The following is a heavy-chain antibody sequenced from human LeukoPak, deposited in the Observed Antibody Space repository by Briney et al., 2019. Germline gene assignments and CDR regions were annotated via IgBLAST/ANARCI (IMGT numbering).Heavy chain of an antibody. CDR1: GGTSSSYA. J-gene: IGHJ6*03. V-gene: IGHV1-69*01. Sequence: SVKVSCKASGGTSSSYAISWVRQAPGQGLEWMGGIIPIFGTANYAQKFQGRVTITADESTSTAYMELSSLRSEDTAVYYCARGVGTSYYMDVWGKGTTVTVSS. D-gene: IGHD7-27*01. CDR2: IIPIFGTA. CDR3: ARGVGTSYYMDV.